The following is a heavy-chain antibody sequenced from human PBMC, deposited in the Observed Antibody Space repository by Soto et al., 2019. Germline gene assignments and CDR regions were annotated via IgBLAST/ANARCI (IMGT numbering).Heavy chain of an antibody. V-gene: IGHV1-18*01. J-gene: IGHJ4*02. CDR1: GYTFTNYA. D-gene: IGHD6-6*01. CDR2: VNTYNGNP. Sequence: QVQLVQSGVEVKKPWASVKVSFKASGYTFTNYAISWVRQAPGRVLEWMGWVNTYNGNPNYAQIFQGRVTMTTDTSTGTAYMELRSLKSDDSAVYYCARDSQYSTDWQRFDSWGQGTLVTVSS. CDR3: ARDSQYSTDWQRFDS.